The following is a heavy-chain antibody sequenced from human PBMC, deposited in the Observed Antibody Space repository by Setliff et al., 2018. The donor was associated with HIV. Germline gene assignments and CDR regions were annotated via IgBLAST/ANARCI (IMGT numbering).Heavy chain of an antibody. Sequence: SETLSLTCTVSGDSITNDDYYWGWIRQPPGKGLEWIAIIHYNGRTYYDPSLKSRVTISVDTSKNQFSLKVNSVTAADTAVYYCARHPPNLDWLDPWGQGTLVTVSS. CDR1: GDSITNDDYY. CDR2: IHYNGRT. V-gene: IGHV4-39*01. CDR3: ARHPPNLDWLDP. J-gene: IGHJ5*02.